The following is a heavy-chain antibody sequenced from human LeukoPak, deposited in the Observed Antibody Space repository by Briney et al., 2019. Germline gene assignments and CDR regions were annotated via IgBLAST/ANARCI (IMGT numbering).Heavy chain of an antibody. CDR3: ARGGQWLVLEDWFDP. D-gene: IGHD6-19*01. CDR2: INPNSGGT. V-gene: IGHV1-2*02. CDR1: GYTFTGYY. Sequence: ASGKVSCKASGYTFTGYYMHWVRQAPGQGLEWMGWINPNSGGTNYAQKFQGRVTMTRDTSISTAYMELSRLRSDDTAVYYCARGGQWLVLEDWFDPWGQGTLVTVSS. J-gene: IGHJ5*02.